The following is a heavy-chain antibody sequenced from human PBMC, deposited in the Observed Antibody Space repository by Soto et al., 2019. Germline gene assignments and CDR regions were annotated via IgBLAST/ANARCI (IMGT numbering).Heavy chain of an antibody. CDR1: GATFGKDL. D-gene: IGHD3-3*01. CDR2: IIPIFGAP. CDR3: AGSPEWSYALNEAVISTFGCY. Sequence: QVRLVQSGTEVKKPGSSVKVSCQASGATFGKDLISGVRQAPGQGVKGRGGIIPIFGAPNHAQKFQGRVTITADESTTTVYMELTRLTSEDTAVYYCAGSPEWSYALNEAVISTFGCYWGQGTLVPVSS. J-gene: IGHJ4*02. V-gene: IGHV1-69*01.